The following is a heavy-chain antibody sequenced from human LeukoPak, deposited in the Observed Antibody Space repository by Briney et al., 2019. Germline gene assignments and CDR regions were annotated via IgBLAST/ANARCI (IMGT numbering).Heavy chain of an antibody. Sequence: PSETLSLTCTVSGGSISSYYWNWIRQPPGKGLEWIGSIYYSGSTYYNPSLKSRVTISVDTSKNQFSLKLSSVTAADTAVYYCASQDFWSGYSPNFYYWGRGTLVTVSS. V-gene: IGHV4-39*01. CDR3: ASQDFWSGYSPNFYY. J-gene: IGHJ4*02. D-gene: IGHD3-3*01. CDR1: GGSISSYY. CDR2: IYYSGST.